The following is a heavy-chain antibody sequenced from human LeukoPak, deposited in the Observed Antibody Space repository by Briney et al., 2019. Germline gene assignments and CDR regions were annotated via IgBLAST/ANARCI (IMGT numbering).Heavy chain of an antibody. CDR2: ITAGGRST. CDR1: GFTFSNYC. J-gene: IGHJ3*02. D-gene: IGHD1-7*01. Sequence: GGSLRLSCAASGFTFSNYCLSWVRQAPGKGLEWVSAITAGGRSTYYADSVKGRFTISRDNSKNTLYLQMNSLRVEDTARYYCARSTGTTLSAFDIWGQGTMVTVSS. CDR3: ARSTGTTLSAFDI. V-gene: IGHV3-23*01.